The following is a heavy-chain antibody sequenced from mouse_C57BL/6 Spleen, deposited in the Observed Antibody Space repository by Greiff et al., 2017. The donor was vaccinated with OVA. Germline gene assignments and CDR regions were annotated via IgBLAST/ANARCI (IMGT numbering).Heavy chain of an antibody. CDR2: IYPGSGST. V-gene: IGHV1-55*01. Sequence: QVQLQQPGAELVKPGASVKMSCKASGYTFTSYWITWVKQRPGQGLEWIGDIYPGSGSTNYNEKFKSKATLTVDTSSSTAYMQLSRLTSEDSAVYYCASYYYGSQYYAMDYWGQGTSVTVSS. D-gene: IGHD1-1*01. J-gene: IGHJ4*01. CDR3: ASYYYGSQYYAMDY. CDR1: GYTFTSYW.